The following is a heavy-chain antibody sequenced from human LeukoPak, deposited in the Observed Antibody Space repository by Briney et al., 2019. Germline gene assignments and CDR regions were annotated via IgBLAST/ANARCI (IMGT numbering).Heavy chain of an antibody. CDR3: ASPYSGYDYNFDY. V-gene: IGHV3-64D*06. Sequence: GGSLRLSCSASGFTFSSYAMHWVRQAPGRGLEYVSSISSNGGSTYYADSVKGRFTISRDNSKNTLFLQMSSLRAEDTAVYYCASPYSGYDYNFDYWGQGTLVTVSS. J-gene: IGHJ4*02. D-gene: IGHD5-12*01. CDR2: ISSNGGST. CDR1: GFTFSSYA.